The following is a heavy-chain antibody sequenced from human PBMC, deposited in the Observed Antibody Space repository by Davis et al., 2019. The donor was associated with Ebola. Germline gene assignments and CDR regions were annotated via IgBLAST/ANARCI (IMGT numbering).Heavy chain of an antibody. V-gene: IGHV3-48*01. CDR2: ISSSSSTI. Sequence: GESLKISCAASGFTFSSYSMNWVRQAPGKGLEWVSYISSSSSTIYYADSVKGRFTISRDNAKNSLYLQMNSLSAEDTAVYYSARDGVEDDRDGYNAPFDYWGQGTLVTVSS. CDR3: ARDGVEDDRDGYNAPFDY. J-gene: IGHJ4*02. D-gene: IGHD5-24*01. CDR1: GFTFSSYS.